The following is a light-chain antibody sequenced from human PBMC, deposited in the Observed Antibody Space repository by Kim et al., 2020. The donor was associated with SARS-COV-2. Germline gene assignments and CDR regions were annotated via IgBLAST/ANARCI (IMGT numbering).Light chain of an antibody. CDR3: QQSAGWPQT. J-gene: IGKJ1*01. CDR1: QSISTR. V-gene: IGKV3-15*01. CDR2: GAS. Sequence: EIEMTQSPATLSVSPGERATLSCRASQSISTRLAWYQQKPGQPPRLLISGASTRATDVPARFSGGGSGTDFTLTISSLQSEDFAVYYCQQSAGWPQTFGLGTKVDIK.